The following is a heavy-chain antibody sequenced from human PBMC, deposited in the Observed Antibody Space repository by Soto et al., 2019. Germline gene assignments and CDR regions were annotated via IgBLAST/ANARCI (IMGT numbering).Heavy chain of an antibody. Sequence: QVQLVQSGAEVKKPGSSVKVSCQASGGSFSDYAISWVRQAPGQGLEWMGGIIPMLGIADNAQKFQGRVIITAEDYTSTVYMELSSLRSEDTAVYYCARDGDYYDSSGFQRDYHYYGMDVWGQGTTVTVAS. V-gene: IGHV1-69*01. CDR3: ARDGDYYDSSGFQRDYHYYGMDV. J-gene: IGHJ6*02. CDR1: GGSFSDYA. CDR2: IIPMLGIA. D-gene: IGHD3-22*01.